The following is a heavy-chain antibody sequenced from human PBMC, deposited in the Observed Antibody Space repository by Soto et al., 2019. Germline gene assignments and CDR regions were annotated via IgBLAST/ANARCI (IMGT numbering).Heavy chain of an antibody. D-gene: IGHD6-6*01. CDR2: IIPLFRTV. CDR3: VPLQPSTIVGRPGVDV. V-gene: IGHV1-69*01. CDR1: GDIFSNYA. J-gene: IGHJ6*02. Sequence: QVQLLQSGAEVKKPGSSVNVSCKTSGDIFSNYAITWVRQAPGQGLERMGGIIPLFRTVNYAQTFQGRLTITAAESTNTAYMELRSLRSEDTAVYYCVPLQPSTIVGRPGVDVWGQGTTVTVSS.